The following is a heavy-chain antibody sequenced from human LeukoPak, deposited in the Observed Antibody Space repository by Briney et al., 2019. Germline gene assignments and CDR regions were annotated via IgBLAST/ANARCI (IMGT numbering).Heavy chain of an antibody. J-gene: IGHJ4*02. V-gene: IGHV3-30*02. Sequence: PGGSLRLSCAASGFTFSSYGMHWVRQAPGKGLEWVAFIRYDGSNKYYADSVKGRFTISRDNSKNTLYLQMNSLRAEDTAVYYCVKDYDFWSGYYDYWGQGTPVTVSS. D-gene: IGHD3-3*01. CDR3: VKDYDFWSGYYDY. CDR1: GFTFSSYG. CDR2: IRYDGSNK.